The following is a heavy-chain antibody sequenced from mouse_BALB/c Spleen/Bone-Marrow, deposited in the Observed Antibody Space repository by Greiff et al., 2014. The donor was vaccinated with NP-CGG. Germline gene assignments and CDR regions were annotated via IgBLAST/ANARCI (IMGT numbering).Heavy chain of an antibody. CDR3: AGAYYRYAMDY. CDR2: IWSGGNT. Sequence: QVQLQQSGPGLVQPSQSLSITCTVSGFSLTSYGVHWVRQPPGKGLEWLGVIWSGGNTDYNATFIPRLSISKDNFKSRVFFKMNSLQADDTAIYYCAGAYYRYAMDYWGQGTSVTVSS. V-gene: IGHV2-4*02. J-gene: IGHJ4*01. D-gene: IGHD2-14*01. CDR1: GFSLTSYG.